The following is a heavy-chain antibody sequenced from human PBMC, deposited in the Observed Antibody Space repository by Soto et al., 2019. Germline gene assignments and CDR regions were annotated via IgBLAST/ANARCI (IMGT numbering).Heavy chain of an antibody. D-gene: IGHD2-2*01. CDR1: GGTFSSYA. CDR3: ARGHLAVVPVASWFYYMDV. Sequence: ASVKVSCKASGGTFSSYAVHWVRQAPGQRLEWMGWINAGNGNTRFSQNLQGRVTITRDTSARTVYMELSSLRSEDTAVYYCARGHLAVVPVASWFYYMDVWGKGTTVTVSS. V-gene: IGHV1-3*01. J-gene: IGHJ6*03. CDR2: INAGNGNT.